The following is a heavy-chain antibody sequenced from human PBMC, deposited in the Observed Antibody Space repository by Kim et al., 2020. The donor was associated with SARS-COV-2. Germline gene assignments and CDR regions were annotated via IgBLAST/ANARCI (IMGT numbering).Heavy chain of an antibody. Sequence: ADSVKGRFTISRDNSKNTLYLQMNSLRAEDTAVYYYARPYSGSYYDAFDIWGQGTMVTVSS. J-gene: IGHJ3*02. CDR3: ARPYSGSYYDAFDI. D-gene: IGHD1-26*01. V-gene: IGHV3-30*01.